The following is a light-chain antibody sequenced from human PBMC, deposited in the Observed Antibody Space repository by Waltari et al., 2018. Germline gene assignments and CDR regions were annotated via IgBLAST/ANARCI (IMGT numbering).Light chain of an antibody. CDR3: QQRSNWPPT. CDR2: DAS. V-gene: IGKV3-11*01. J-gene: IGKJ5*01. Sequence: ATLSLSPGERATLSCRASQSIDSYLAWYLQKPGQAPRLLIFDASNRATGIPARFSGSGFGTDFTLTISSLEPEDFGVYYCQQRSNWPPTFGQGTRLEIK. CDR1: QSIDSY.